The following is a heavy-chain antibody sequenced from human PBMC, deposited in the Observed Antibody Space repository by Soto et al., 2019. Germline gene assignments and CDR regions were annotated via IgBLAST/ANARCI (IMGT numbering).Heavy chain of an antibody. CDR1: AFTFSSYS. V-gene: IGHV3-48*02. CDR3: TRAGRGAVVVGDLGYFYYGRDV. CDR2: ISSSSTGM. D-gene: IGHD2-15*01. Sequence: GGSLRLSCAASAFTFSSYSMKWVRQAPGKGLEWVSHISSSSTGMYYADSVKGRFIVSRDNAKNSLYLQMNNLRDEDTAVYYCTRAGRGAVVVGDLGYFYYGRDVWGQGTTVTVSS. J-gene: IGHJ6*02.